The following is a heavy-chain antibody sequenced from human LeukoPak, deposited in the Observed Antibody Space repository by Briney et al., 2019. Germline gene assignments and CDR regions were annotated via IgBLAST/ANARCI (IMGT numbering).Heavy chain of an antibody. D-gene: IGHD1-26*01. J-gene: IGHJ4*02. Sequence: PGGCLRLSCVASGFIFDDYAMYWVRHAPGKGLEWVSGISWNSRIIDYADSVKGRFTISRDNAKTSLFLQMNSLTTDDTAFYYCARLTGAASGTYYFDFWGQGTLVTVSS. V-gene: IGHV3-9*01. CDR3: ARLTGAASGTYYFDF. CDR2: ISWNSRII. CDR1: GFIFDDYA.